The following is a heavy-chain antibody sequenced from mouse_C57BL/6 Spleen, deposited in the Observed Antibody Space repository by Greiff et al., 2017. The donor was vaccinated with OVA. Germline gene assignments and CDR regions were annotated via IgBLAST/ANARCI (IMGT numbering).Heavy chain of an antibody. CDR2: INPGSGGT. D-gene: IGHD2-5*01. CDR3: ARRGDYSNYLYFDY. J-gene: IGHJ2*01. V-gene: IGHV1-54*01. Sequence: QVHVKQSGAELVRPGTSVKVSCKASGYAFTNYLIEWVKQRPGQGLEWIGVINPGSGGTNYNEKFKGEATLTADKSSSTAYMQLSSLTSEDSAVYFCARRGDYSNYLYFDYWGQGTTLTVSS. CDR1: GYAFTNYL.